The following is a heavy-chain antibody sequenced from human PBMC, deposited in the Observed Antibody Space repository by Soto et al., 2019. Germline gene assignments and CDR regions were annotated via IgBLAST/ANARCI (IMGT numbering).Heavy chain of an antibody. J-gene: IGHJ5*02. D-gene: IGHD5-18*01. Sequence: VQLVESGGGVVQPGRSLRLSCAASGFTFSSYGMHWVRQAPGKGLEWVAVISYDGSNKYYADSVKGRFTISRDNSKNTLYLQMNSLRAEDTAVYYCAKGIQLWPWGQGTLVTVSS. CDR2: ISYDGSNK. CDR3: AKGIQLWP. CDR1: GFTFSSYG. V-gene: IGHV3-30*18.